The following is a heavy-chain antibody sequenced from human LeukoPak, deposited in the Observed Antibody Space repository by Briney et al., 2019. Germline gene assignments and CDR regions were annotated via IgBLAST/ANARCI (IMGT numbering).Heavy chain of an antibody. CDR3: ARDSRIGRGNY. Sequence: SETLSLTRAVYGGSFSGYYLSWIRQPPGKGLEWIGEINHSGSTNYNPSLKSRVTISVDTSKNQFSLKLSSVTAADTAVYYCARDSRIGRGNYWGQGTLVTVSS. CDR2: INHSGST. J-gene: IGHJ4*02. V-gene: IGHV4-34*01. D-gene: IGHD1-26*01. CDR1: GGSFSGYY.